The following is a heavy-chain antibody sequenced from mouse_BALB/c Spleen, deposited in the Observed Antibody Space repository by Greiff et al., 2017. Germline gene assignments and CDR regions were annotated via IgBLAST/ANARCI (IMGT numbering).Heavy chain of an antibody. Sequence: QVQLQQSGPGLVQPSQSLSITCTVSGFSLTSYGVHWVRQSPGKGLEWLGVIWSGGSTDYNAAFISRLSISKDNSKSQVFFKMNSLQANDTAIYYCARDYGNYGKAWFAYWGQGTLVTVSA. V-gene: IGHV2-2*02. CDR2: IWSGGST. J-gene: IGHJ3*01. CDR3: ARDYGNYGKAWFAY. D-gene: IGHD2-1*01. CDR1: GFSLTSYG.